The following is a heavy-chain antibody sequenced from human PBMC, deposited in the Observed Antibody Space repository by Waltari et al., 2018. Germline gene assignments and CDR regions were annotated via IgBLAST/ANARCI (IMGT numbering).Heavy chain of an antibody. CDR3: AREAPDYYGMDV. Sequence: VQLVVSGGGLVKPGGSLRLSCAASGVTFSSYSMHCVRQAPGKGLEWVSSISSSSSYIYYADSVKGRFTISRDNAKNSLYLQMNSLRAEDTAVYYCAREAPDYYGMDVWGQGTTVTVSS. V-gene: IGHV3-21*01. CDR2: ISSSSSYI. J-gene: IGHJ6*02. CDR1: GVTFSSYS.